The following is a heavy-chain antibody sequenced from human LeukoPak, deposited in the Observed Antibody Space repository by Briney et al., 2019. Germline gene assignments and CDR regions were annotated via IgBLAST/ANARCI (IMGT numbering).Heavy chain of an antibody. V-gene: IGHV3-23*01. CDR1: GFSFSNFA. CDR2: LSGSGGST. Sequence: GGSLRLSCAASGFSFSNFAMTWVRQAPGKGLEWVSTLSGSGGSTYYADSVKGRFTISRDNSKNTLYLQMNSLRAEDTAVYYCASYSSGWPYFDYWGQGTLVTVSS. D-gene: IGHD6-19*01. J-gene: IGHJ4*02. CDR3: ASYSSGWPYFDY.